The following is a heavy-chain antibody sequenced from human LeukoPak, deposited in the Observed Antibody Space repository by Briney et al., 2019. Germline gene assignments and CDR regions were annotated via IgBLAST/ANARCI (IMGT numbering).Heavy chain of an antibody. V-gene: IGHV6-1*01. J-gene: IGHJ6*02. CDR2: TYYRAKWYN. CDR3: ARQSTTNSRYYGMDV. D-gene: IGHD1-14*01. Sequence: SQTLSLTCAISGDSVSSNSAAWNWIRQSPSRGLEWLGRTYYRAKWYNDYAVSVRSRINIKPDTSKNQFSLQLDSVTPEDTAEYYCARQSTTNSRYYGMDVWGQGTTVIVSS. CDR1: GDSVSSNSAA.